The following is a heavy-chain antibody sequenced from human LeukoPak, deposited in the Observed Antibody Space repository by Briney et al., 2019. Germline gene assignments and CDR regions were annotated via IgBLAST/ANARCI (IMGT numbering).Heavy chain of an antibody. CDR3: AKDHYYDSSGYYEGGVPHDAFDI. Sequence: PGGSLRLSCAASGFTFSVYWMTWVRQAPGKGLEWVANINEGSNLKMYVDSVKGRFTISRDNSKNTLYLQMNSLRAEDTAVYYCAKDHYYDSSGYYEGGVPHDAFDIWGQGTMVTVSS. J-gene: IGHJ3*02. CDR1: GFTFSVYW. D-gene: IGHD3-22*01. CDR2: INEGSNLK. V-gene: IGHV3-7*03.